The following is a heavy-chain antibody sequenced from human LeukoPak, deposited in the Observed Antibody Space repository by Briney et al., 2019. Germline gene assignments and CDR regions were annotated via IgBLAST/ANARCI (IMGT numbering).Heavy chain of an antibody. Sequence: PSETLSLTCSVSGGSISSLYWSWIRQPPGKGLEWIGHVYYSGSTNHNPSLTGRVTMSVDTSNNQFSLRLTSVTAADTAVYYCARRSPYWHFDLWGRGTLVTVSS. CDR3: ARRSPYWHFDL. CDR1: GGSISSLY. J-gene: IGHJ2*01. CDR2: VYYSGST. V-gene: IGHV4-59*01.